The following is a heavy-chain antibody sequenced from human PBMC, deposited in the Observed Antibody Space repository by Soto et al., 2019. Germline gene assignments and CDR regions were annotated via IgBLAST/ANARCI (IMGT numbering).Heavy chain of an antibody. J-gene: IGHJ4*02. Sequence: QVQLQESGPGLVKPSQTLSLTCKVSGASLSSSDYYWNWIRQLPGKGLEWIGYIYYTRVTSYNPSLKSRVTMSVDTSKQQFSLKMNSVTAADTAVYFCARAAATGHPVVPDFWGQGALVTVSS. D-gene: IGHD6-13*01. CDR1: GASLSSSDYY. V-gene: IGHV4-31*03. CDR2: IYYTRVT. CDR3: ARAAATGHPVVPDF.